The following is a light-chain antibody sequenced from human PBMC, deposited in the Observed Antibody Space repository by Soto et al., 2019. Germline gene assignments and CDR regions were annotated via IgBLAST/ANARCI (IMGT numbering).Light chain of an antibody. V-gene: IGLV2-23*03. CDR1: SSDVGSYTL. Sequence: QSVLTQPASVSGSPGQSITISCTGTSSDVGSYTLVSWYQQHPGKAPKLMIYEGTKRPSGVSNRFSGSKSGNTASLTIAGVQAEDEADYYCCLYAGTTTFVFGGGTKLTVL. J-gene: IGLJ2*01. CDR2: EGT. CDR3: CLYAGTTTFV.